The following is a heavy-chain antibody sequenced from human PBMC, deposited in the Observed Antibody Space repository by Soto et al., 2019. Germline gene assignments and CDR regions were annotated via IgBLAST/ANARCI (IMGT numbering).Heavy chain of an antibody. D-gene: IGHD1-26*01. CDR1: GFTFSSYA. CDR3: AKDSSRGPMGISEWELLQYYYYGMDV. CDR2: ISGSGGST. V-gene: IGHV3-23*01. Sequence: GGSLRLSCAASGFTFSSYAMSWVRQAPGKGLEWVSAISGSGGSTYYADSVKGRFTISRDNSKNTLYLQMNSLRAEDTAVYYCAKDSSRGPMGISEWELLQYYYYGMDVWGQGTTVTVSS. J-gene: IGHJ6*02.